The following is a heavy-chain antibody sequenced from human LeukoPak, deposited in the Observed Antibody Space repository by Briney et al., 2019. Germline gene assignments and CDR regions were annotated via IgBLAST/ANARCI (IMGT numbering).Heavy chain of an antibody. D-gene: IGHD2-21*01. J-gene: IGHJ5*02. CDR3: ARAFGAYGGNWFDP. CDR2: IYYSGST. CDR1: GGSISSGGYY. Sequence: SETLSLTCTVSGGSISSGGYYWSWIRQHPGKGLEWIGYIYYSGSTYYNPSLKSRVTISVDTSKNQFSLKLSSVTAADTAVYYCARAFGAYGGNWFDPWGQGTLVTVSS. V-gene: IGHV4-31*03.